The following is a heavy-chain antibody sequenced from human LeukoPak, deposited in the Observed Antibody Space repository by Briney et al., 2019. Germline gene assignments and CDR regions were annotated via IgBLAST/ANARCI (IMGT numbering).Heavy chain of an antibody. CDR1: GGSISSGGYS. V-gene: IGHV4-30-2*01. CDR2: IYHSGST. Sequence: SETLSLTCAVSGGSISSGGYSWSWIRQPPGKGLEWIGYIYHSGSTYYNPSLKSRVTISVVRSKNQFSLKLSSVTAADTAVYYCARAPYYYGSGSHYYYGMDVWGQGTTVTVSS. CDR3: ARAPYYYGSGSHYYYGMDV. D-gene: IGHD3-10*01. J-gene: IGHJ6*02.